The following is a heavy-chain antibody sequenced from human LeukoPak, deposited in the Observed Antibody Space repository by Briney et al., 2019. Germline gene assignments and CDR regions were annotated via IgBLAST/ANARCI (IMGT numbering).Heavy chain of an antibody. CDR2: ISSSSSYI. J-gene: IGHJ4*02. V-gene: IGHV3-21*01. CDR3: ARDLKPLDY. Sequence: GGSLRLSCAASGFTVSSNYMSWVRQAPGKGLEWVSSISSSSSYIYYADSVKGRFTISRDNAKNSLYLQMNSLRAEDTAVYYCARDLKPLDYWGQGTLVTVSS. CDR1: GFTVSSNY.